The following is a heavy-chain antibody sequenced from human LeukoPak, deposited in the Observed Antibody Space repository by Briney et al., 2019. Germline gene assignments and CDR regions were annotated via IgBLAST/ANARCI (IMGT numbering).Heavy chain of an antibody. CDR2: ISNSGRNT. D-gene: IGHD2-21*02. V-gene: IGHV3-23*01. CDR1: GFTFSSYT. CDR3: ARARGYCAADCSRYAFDY. Sequence: SGGSLTLSCAASGFTFSSYTMSWVRKAPRKGLEWVSTISNSGRNTFYTDSVKGRFTISRDNSKNTLYLQMNSLRAGDTAVYSCARARGYCAADCSRYAFDYWGQGTLVTVSS. J-gene: IGHJ4*02.